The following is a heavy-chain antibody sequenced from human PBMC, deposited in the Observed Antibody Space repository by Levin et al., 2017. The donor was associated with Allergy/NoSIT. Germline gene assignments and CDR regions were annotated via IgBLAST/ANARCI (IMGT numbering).Heavy chain of an antibody. CDR3: AKDRWVVPAAMPLSRFDP. D-gene: IGHD2-2*01. Sequence: PGGSLRLSCAASGFTFSSYAMSWVRQAPGKGLEWVSAISGSGGSTYYADSVKGRFTISRDNSKNTLYLQMNSLRAEDTAVYYCAKDRWVVPAAMPLSRFDPWGQGTLVTVSS. CDR2: ISGSGGST. J-gene: IGHJ5*02. CDR1: GFTFSSYA. V-gene: IGHV3-23*01.